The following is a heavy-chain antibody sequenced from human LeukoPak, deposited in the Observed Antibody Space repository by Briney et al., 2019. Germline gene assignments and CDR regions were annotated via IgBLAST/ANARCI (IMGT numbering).Heavy chain of an antibody. Sequence: SGGSLRLSCAASVFIFSSYAMSWLRQAPGKALEWLSVISGSGGSTYYADSVKGRFTLSRDNSKNTLYLKMNILEAEDTAVYYCAKDLVPAAFWYFDLWGRGTLVTVSS. D-gene: IGHD2-2*01. CDR2: ISGSGGST. CDR1: VFIFSSYA. V-gene: IGHV3-23*01. CDR3: AKDLVPAAFWYFDL. J-gene: IGHJ2*01.